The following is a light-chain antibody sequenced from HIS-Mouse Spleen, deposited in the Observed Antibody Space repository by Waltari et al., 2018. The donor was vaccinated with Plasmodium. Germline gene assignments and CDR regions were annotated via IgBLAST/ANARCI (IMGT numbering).Light chain of an antibody. V-gene: IGLV1-51*01. J-gene: IGLJ2*01. Sequence: QSVLTQPPSVSAAPGQKVTISCSGSSSNIGNNYVSWYQQHPGTAPKLLIYDNKKRPSGIPDRFSGSKSGTSATLGITGLQTGDEADYYCGTWDSSLSAGVVFGGGTKLTVL. CDR2: DNK. CDR3: GTWDSSLSAGVV. CDR1: SSNIGNNY.